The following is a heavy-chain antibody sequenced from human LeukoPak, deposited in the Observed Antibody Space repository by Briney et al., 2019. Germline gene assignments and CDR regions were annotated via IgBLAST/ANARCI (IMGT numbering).Heavy chain of an antibody. CDR3: ARAYCSSTSCFG. J-gene: IGHJ4*02. CDR1: GFTFSSYN. D-gene: IGHD2-2*01. CDR2: ISYSSRAT. V-gene: IGHV3-48*01. Sequence: PGGSLRLSCAASGFTFSSYNMNWVRQAPGKGLEWVSSISYSSRATYYADSVKGRFTISRGNVKNSLYLQMDSLRAEDTAVYYCARAYCSSTSCFGWGQGTLVTVSS.